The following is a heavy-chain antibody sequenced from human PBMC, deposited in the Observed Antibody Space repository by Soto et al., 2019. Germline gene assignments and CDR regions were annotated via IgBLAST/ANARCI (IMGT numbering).Heavy chain of an antibody. J-gene: IGHJ2*01. CDR1: GGSFRSGGYY. CDR2: IYSNGNT. Sequence: QVQLQESGPGLVKPSQTLSLTCTVSGGSFRSGGYYWTWIRQKPGRGLEWIGYIYSNGNTDYNLSLKTRLSISLDTSENQLSLRLSSVTAADTAVYYCARTLMNIDRGGTEQIYWAFDLWGRGTLVTVSS. V-gene: IGHV4-31*03. CDR3: ARTLMNIDRGGTEQIYWAFDL. D-gene: IGHD1-26*01.